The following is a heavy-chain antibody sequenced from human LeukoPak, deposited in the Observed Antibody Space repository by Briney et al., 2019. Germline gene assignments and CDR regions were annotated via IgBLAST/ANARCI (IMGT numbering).Heavy chain of an antibody. V-gene: IGHV3-23*01. J-gene: IGHJ1*01. D-gene: IGHD4-23*01. Sequence: GGSLRLSRAASGFTFTSSAMSWVRQAPGKGLEWVSVISHSGDSTYFADSVKGRFTISRDNSKNTLYLHMNSLRAEDTAVYYCAKDRRSSGNSLLLEHWGQGTLVTVSS. CDR1: GFTFTSSA. CDR3: AKDRRSSGNSLLLEH. CDR2: ISHSGDST.